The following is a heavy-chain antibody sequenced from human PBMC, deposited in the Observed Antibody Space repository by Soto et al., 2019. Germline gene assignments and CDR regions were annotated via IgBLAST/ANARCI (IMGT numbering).Heavy chain of an antibody. D-gene: IGHD3-3*01. V-gene: IGHV3-72*01. J-gene: IGHJ4*02. CDR3: NVGGLGNDFCAA. CDR1: GFTFSDYY. Sequence: EVQLVESGGGLVQPGGSLRLSCAASGFTFSDYYMDWVRQAPGKGLEWVGRSKNKADGYTTEYAASVKGRFTISRDGSKNSRFLQMNSLNTEDTAVYSCNVGGLGNDFCAAWGQGILVAVSS. CDR2: SKNKADGYTT.